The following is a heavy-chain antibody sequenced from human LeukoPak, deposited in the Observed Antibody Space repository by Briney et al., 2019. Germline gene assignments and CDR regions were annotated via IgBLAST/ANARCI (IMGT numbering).Heavy chain of an antibody. CDR3: AKSGVDIVATIKGGYFDY. Sequence: GGSLRLSCAASGFTFSSYAMSWVRQAPGKGLGWVSAISGSGGSTYYADSVKGRFTISRDNSKNTLYLQMNSLRAEDTAVYYCAKSGVDIVATIKGGYFDYWGQGTLVTVSS. V-gene: IGHV3-23*01. CDR2: ISGSGGST. CDR1: GFTFSSYA. D-gene: IGHD5-12*01. J-gene: IGHJ4*02.